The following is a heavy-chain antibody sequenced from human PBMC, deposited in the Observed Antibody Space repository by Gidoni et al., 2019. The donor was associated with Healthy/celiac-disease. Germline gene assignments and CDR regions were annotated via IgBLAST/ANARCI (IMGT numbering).Heavy chain of an antibody. D-gene: IGHD6-13*01. V-gene: IGHV4-39*07. CDR1: GGSISSSRYY. J-gene: IGHJ4*02. CDR3: AREGGSSWPPIDY. Sequence: QLQLQESGPGLVKPSETLSLTCTVSGGSISSSRYYWGWIRQPPGKGREWIGSIYYSGSTYYNPSLKSRVTISVDTSKNQFSLKLSAVTAADTAVYYCAREGGSSWPPIDYWGQGTLVTVSS. CDR2: IYYSGST.